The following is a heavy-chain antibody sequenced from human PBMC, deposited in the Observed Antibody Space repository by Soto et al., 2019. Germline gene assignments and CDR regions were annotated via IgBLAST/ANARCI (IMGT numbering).Heavy chain of an antibody. Sequence: ASVKVSCKXSGYTFTSYDINWVRQATGQGLEWMGWMNPNSGNTGYAQKFQGRVTMTRNTSISTAYTELSSLRSEDTAVYYCARGLGYYDYVWGSYIPHYYYGMDVWGQGTTVTVSS. CDR1: GYTFTSYD. CDR3: ARGLGYYDYVWGSYIPHYYYGMDV. V-gene: IGHV1-8*01. J-gene: IGHJ6*02. CDR2: MNPNSGNT. D-gene: IGHD3-16*01.